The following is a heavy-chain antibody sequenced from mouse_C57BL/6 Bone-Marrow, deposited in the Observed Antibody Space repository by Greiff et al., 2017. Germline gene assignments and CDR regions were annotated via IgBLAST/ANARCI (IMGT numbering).Heavy chain of an antibody. J-gene: IGHJ3*01. CDR2: INPGSGGT. D-gene: IGHD4-1*01. Sequence: QVQLQQSVAELVRPGTSVKVSCKASGYAFTNSLIEWVKQRPGQGLEWIGVINPGSGGTNYNEKFQGKAPLTADKSSSTAYMQLSSLTSEDSAVYFCARSKNWDSWFAYWGQGTRVTVSA. V-gene: IGHV1-54*01. CDR3: ARSKNWDSWFAY. CDR1: GYAFTNSL.